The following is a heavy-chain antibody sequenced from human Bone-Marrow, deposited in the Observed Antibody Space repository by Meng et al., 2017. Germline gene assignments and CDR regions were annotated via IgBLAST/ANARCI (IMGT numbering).Heavy chain of an antibody. J-gene: IGHJ4*02. Sequence: VQVVESWGGLGKPGGPLGLSCAASGFTFSSYAMHWVRQAPGKGLEWVAVITDDGTNKYYADSVKGRFTISRDNAKNSLYLQMNSLRAEDTAVYYCARDVPVDHCTNGVCSPDYWGQGTLVTVSS. CDR3: ARDVPVDHCTNGVCSPDY. D-gene: IGHD2-8*01. CDR2: ITDDGTNK. CDR1: GFTFSSYA. V-gene: IGHV3-30*07.